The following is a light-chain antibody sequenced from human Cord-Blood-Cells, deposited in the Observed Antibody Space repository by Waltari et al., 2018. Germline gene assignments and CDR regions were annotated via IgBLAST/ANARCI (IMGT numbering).Light chain of an antibody. CDR2: EVS. J-gene: IGLJ2*01. CDR3: SSYTSSSTLVV. V-gene: IGLV2-14*01. Sequence: SALPQPASVSGSPGSSITISCTGTSTDGGGYNYVSWYQQHPGKAPKLMIYEVSNRPSGVSNRFSGSKSGNTASLTISGLQAEDEADYYCSSYTSSSTLVVFGGGTKLTVL. CDR1: STDGGGYNY.